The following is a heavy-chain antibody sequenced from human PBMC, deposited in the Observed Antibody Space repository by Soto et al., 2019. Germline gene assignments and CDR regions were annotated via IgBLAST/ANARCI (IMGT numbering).Heavy chain of an antibody. D-gene: IGHD1-26*01. Sequence: GGSLRLSCTASGFTFNNKWMHWVRQAPGKGLVWLSRIDGAAATTNYADSVKGRFTISRDNAKNIVFLHVNGLTDEDTAVYYCARGGAMGVDYWGQGTLVTVSS. CDR3: ARGGAMGVDY. CDR1: GFTFNNKW. J-gene: IGHJ4*02. V-gene: IGHV3-74*01. CDR2: IDGAAATT.